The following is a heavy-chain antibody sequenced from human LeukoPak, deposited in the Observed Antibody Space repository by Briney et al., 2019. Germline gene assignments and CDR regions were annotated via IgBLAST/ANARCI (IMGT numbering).Heavy chain of an antibody. J-gene: IGHJ3*02. CDR1: GYSFTTYW. V-gene: IGHV5-51*01. CDR2: IYPGDSDT. D-gene: IGHD3-22*01. CDR3: ARPYDSSGYYNDAFDI. Sequence: GESLKISCKGSGYSFTTYWISWVRQMPGKGLEWMGIIYPGDSDTRYSPSFQGQVTISADKSISTAYLQWSSLKASDTAMYYCARPYDSSGYYNDAFDIWGQGTMVTVSS.